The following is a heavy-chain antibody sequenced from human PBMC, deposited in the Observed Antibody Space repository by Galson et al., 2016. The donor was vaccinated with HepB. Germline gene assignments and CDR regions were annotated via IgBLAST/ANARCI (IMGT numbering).Heavy chain of an antibody. CDR3: ASPLWFADVSSFGF. J-gene: IGHJ5*01. Sequence: SLRLSCAVSGLTSSDYYMSWIRQAPGKRLEWISYITSRSDCINYADSVKGRFTVSRDNAKNLLFLQMNNLRAEDTAVYYCASPLWFADVSSFGFWGRGTLVTVSS. D-gene: IGHD3-10*01. V-gene: IGHV3-11*06. CDR1: GLTSSDYY. CDR2: ITSRSDCI.